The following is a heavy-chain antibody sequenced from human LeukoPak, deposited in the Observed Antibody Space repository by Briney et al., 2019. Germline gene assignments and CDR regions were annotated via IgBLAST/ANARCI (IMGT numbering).Heavy chain of an antibody. D-gene: IGHD3-10*01. CDR3: ARQPLHGSGSYLADY. Sequence: GESLKISCKGSGYSFTSYWIGWVRQMPGKGLEWMGIIYPGDSDTRYSPSFQGQVTISADKSISTAYLQWSSLKASDTAMYYCARQPLHGSGSYLADYWGQGTLVTVSS. CDR2: IYPGDSDT. J-gene: IGHJ4*02. CDR1: GYSFTSYW. V-gene: IGHV5-51*01.